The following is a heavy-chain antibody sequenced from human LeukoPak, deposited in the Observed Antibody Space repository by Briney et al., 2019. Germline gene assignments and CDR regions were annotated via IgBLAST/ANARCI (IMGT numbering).Heavy chain of an antibody. J-gene: IGHJ4*02. D-gene: IGHD6-6*01. Sequence: GGSLRLSCEASGFTFSSYGMHWVRQSPERGLEWVAFIRYDGVNKWYAESVEGRFTISRDNSRNTVFLEMNSLRPEDTAVYYCAKDYIVSSSPIYYYDYWGQGALVTVSS. CDR3: AKDYIVSSSPIYYYDY. CDR1: GFTFSSYG. V-gene: IGHV3-30*02. CDR2: IRYDGVNK.